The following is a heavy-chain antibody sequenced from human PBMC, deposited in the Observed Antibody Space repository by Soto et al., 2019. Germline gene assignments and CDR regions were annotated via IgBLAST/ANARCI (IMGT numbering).Heavy chain of an antibody. CDR2: IIPIFGTA. CDR3: ASSEGRFLRRRYYYGMDV. D-gene: IGHD3-3*01. V-gene: IGHV1-69*06. J-gene: IGHJ6*02. CDR1: GGTFSSYA. Sequence: VQLVQSGAEVKKPGSSVKVSCKASGGTFSSYAISWVLQAPGQGLEWMGGIIPIFGTANYAQKFQGRVTITADKSTRTAYMELSSLRSEDMAVYYCASSEGRFLRRRYYYGMDVWGQGTTVTVSS.